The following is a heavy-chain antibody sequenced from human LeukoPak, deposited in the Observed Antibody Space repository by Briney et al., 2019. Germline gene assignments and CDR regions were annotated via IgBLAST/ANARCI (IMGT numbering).Heavy chain of an antibody. CDR1: GFTFSHSA. J-gene: IGHJ4*02. D-gene: IGHD6-25*01. Sequence: PGGSLRLSCAASGFTFSHSAMSWVRQAPGKGLEWISHVRSSSSTRTTYYADSVKGRFTISRDDATNSLYLQMNSLRGEDTAVYYCASWAGTTAGFSGPFDFWGQGTLVTVSS. V-gene: IGHV3-48*01. CDR2: VRSSSSTR. CDR3: ASWAGTTAGFSGPFDF.